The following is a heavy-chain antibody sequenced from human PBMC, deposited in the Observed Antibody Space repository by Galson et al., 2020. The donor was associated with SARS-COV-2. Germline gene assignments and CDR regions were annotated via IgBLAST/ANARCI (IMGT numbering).Heavy chain of an antibody. J-gene: IGHJ6*02. CDR3: AKEAPRITIFGVAGRAKLGVDV. CDR1: GFTFSSYA. CDR2: ISHSGADT. Sequence: GGSLRLSCAASGFTFSSYAMSWVRQAPGKGLEWVSAISHSGADTSYADSVKGRFTISRDNSKTTLYLQMNSLRAEDTAVYYCAKEAPRITIFGVAGRAKLGVDVWGQGTTVTVAS. D-gene: IGHD3-3*01. V-gene: IGHV3-23*01.